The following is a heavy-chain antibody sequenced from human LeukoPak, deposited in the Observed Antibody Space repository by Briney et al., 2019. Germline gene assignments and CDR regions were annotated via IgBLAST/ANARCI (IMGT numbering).Heavy chain of an antibody. Sequence: TETLSLTCTVSGGSISSSTYYWGWVRQPPGKGLEWIGSMYYRGTTYYNPSLESRVTISVDTSKNQFSLKLTSVTAADTAVYYCTTEEYYDSRVLDYWGQGTLVTVSS. CDR3: TTEEYYDSRVLDY. D-gene: IGHD3-22*01. V-gene: IGHV4-39*03. J-gene: IGHJ4*02. CDR1: GGSISSSTYY. CDR2: MYYRGTT.